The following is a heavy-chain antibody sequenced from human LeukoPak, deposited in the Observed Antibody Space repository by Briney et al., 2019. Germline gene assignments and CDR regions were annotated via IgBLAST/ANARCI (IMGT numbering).Heavy chain of an antibody. CDR1: GYTFTSYA. J-gene: IGHJ6*03. V-gene: IGHV1-2*02. CDR2: INPNSGGT. CDR3: ASQPDYYYYYMDV. Sequence: GASVKVSCKASGYTFTSYAMNWVRQAPGQGLEWMGWINPNSGGTNYAQKFQGRVTMTRDTSISTAYMELSRLRSDDTAVYYCASQPDYYYYYMDVWGKGTTVTVSS.